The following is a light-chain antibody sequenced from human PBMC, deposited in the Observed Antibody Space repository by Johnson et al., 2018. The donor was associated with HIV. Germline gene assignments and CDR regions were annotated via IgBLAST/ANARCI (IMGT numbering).Light chain of an antibody. V-gene: IGLV1-51*02. CDR2: EDN. CDR3: GAWDSSLSAYV. J-gene: IGLJ1*01. Sequence: QPVLTQPPSVSAAPGQRVNISCSGHSSNIENYFVSWYQQLPGAAPRLLIYEDNKRPSGIPDRFSGSKSGTSATLAITGLQTGDEADYYCGAWDSSLSAYVFGTGTQVTV. CDR1: SSNIENYF.